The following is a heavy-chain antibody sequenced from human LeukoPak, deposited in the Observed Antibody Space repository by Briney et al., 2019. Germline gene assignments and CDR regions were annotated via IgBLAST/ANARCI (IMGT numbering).Heavy chain of an antibody. D-gene: IGHD4-17*01. Sequence: PSETLSLTCTVSGGSISSSSYYWGWIRQPPGKGLEWIGEINHSGSTNYNPSLKSRVTISVDTSKNQFSLKLSSVTAADTAVYYCARHVLLSTYGDYGKEGNWFDPWGQGTLVTVSS. CDR3: ARHVLLSTYGDYGKEGNWFDP. CDR1: GGSISSSSYY. CDR2: INHSGST. J-gene: IGHJ5*02. V-gene: IGHV4-39*01.